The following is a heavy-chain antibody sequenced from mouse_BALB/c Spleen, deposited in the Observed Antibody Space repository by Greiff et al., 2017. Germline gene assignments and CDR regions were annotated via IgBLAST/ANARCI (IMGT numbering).Heavy chain of an antibody. J-gene: IGHJ3*01. CDR1: GYTFTSYD. CDR2: IYPSDSET. D-gene: IGHD2-14*01. CDR3: ARSGYRYEGKAWFAD. Sequence: VQLQQSGPELVKPGALVKISCKASGYTFTSYDINWVKQRPGQGLEWIGWIYPSDSETRLNQKFKDKATLTVDKSSSTAYMQLSSPTSEDSAVYYCARSGYRYEGKAWFADWGQGTLVTVSA. V-gene: IGHV1-85*01.